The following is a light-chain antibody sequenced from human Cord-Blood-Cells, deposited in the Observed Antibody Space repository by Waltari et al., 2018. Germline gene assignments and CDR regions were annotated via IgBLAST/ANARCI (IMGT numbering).Light chain of an antibody. CDR1: SSDVGGYNY. CDR2: DVS. V-gene: IGLV2-14*01. J-gene: IGLJ2*01. CDR3: SSYTSSSTLV. Sequence: QSALTQPASVSGSPGQSITISCPGTSSDVGGYNYVSWYQQHPGKAPKLMIYDVSKRPSGVSNRFSGSKSGNTASLTISELQAEDEADYYCSSYTSSSTLVFGGGTKLTVL.